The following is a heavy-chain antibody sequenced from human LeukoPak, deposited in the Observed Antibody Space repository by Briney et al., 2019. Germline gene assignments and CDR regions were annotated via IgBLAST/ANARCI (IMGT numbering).Heavy chain of an antibody. CDR1: GFTFSNTW. Sequence: GGSLRLSCAASGFTFSNTWMNWVRQAPGKGLEWVSSISSSSSYIYYADPVKGRFTISRDNAKNSLYLQMNSLRAEDTAVYYCARDWPTIAAAGTIPEYFQHWGQGTLVTVSS. D-gene: IGHD6-13*01. V-gene: IGHV3-21*01. CDR3: ARDWPTIAAAGTIPEYFQH. CDR2: ISSSSSYI. J-gene: IGHJ1*01.